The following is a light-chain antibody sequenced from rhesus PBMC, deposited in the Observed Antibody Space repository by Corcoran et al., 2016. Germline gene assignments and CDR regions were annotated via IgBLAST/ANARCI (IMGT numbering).Light chain of an antibody. Sequence: DIQMTQSPSSLSASVGDRVTITCRAMENDNNYLNWYQQQPGKAPKVLIYKASTLDSGGPSRFSDSGSGTDYTFTISSLQPEDVATYYCQHGYGTPLTFGGGTKVELK. CDR2: KAS. J-gene: IGKJ4*01. CDR1: ENDNNY. CDR3: QHGYGTPLT. V-gene: IGKV1-74*01.